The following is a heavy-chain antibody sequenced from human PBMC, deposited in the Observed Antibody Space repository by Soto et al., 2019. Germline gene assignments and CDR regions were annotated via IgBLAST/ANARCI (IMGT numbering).Heavy chain of an antibody. V-gene: IGHV4-39*01. CDR1: GDSINSDKYY. Sequence: QLQESGPGLVKPSETLSLTCSVSGDSINSDKYYWGWIRQPPGKGLEWIGSIYYRGNTYYNPSVQTRVTISLDKSKSKFSLMLNSVTAADSAVYFCARLEGLATISYSFDFWGQGAQVTVSS. CDR3: ARLEGLATISYSFDF. CDR2: IYYRGNT. D-gene: IGHD3-9*01. J-gene: IGHJ4*02.